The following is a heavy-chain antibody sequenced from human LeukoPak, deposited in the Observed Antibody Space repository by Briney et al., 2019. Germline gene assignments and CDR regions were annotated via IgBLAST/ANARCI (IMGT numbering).Heavy chain of an antibody. J-gene: IGHJ3*02. CDR1: GFTFSSYG. V-gene: IGHV3-33*01. CDR3: ARAISDYGGNLRAFDI. Sequence: GGALRLPCAASGFTFSSYGMHWVRQAPGKGLEWVAVIWYDGSNKYYADSVKGRFTISRDNSKNTLYLQMNSLRAEDTAVYYCARAISDYGGNLRAFDIWGQGTMVTVSS. D-gene: IGHD4-23*01. CDR2: IWYDGSNK.